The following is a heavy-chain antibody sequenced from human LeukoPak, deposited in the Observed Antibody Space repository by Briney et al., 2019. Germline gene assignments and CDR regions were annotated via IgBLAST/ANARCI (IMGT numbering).Heavy chain of an antibody. CDR3: ARDFAAAGTINNDY. D-gene: IGHD6-13*01. J-gene: IGHJ4*02. Sequence: SETLSLICTVSGYSISSGYYWGWIRQPPGKGLEWIGSIYHSGSTYYNPSLKSRVTISVDTSKNQFSLKLSSVTAADTAVYYCARDFAAAGTINNDYWGQGTLVTVSS. CDR1: GYSISSGYY. CDR2: IYHSGST. V-gene: IGHV4-38-2*02.